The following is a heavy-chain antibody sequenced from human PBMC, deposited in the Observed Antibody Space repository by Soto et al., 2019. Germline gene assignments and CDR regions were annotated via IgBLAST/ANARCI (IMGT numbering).Heavy chain of an antibody. CDR2: IRNRPNSYTT. CDR3: VRDSGRGFYFDY. D-gene: IGHD3-10*01. CDR1: GFTFSDHY. Sequence: EVQLVESGGGLVQPGGSLRLSCAASGFTFSDHYMDWVRQAPGKGLEWVGRIRNRPNSYTTQYAASVKGSFAVLRDDSENLVYLQMNDLKTEDTAVYYCVRDSGRGFYFDYWGQGAQVTVSS. V-gene: IGHV3-72*01. J-gene: IGHJ4*02.